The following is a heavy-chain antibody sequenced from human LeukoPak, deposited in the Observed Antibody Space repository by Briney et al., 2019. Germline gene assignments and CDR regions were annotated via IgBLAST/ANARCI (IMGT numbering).Heavy chain of an antibody. Sequence: GASVKVSCKASGYTFTDYYMHWVQQAPGKGLEWMGRVDPEDGETIYAEKFQGRVTITADTSTDTAYMELSSLRSEDTAVYYCATLMVYAPIDYWGQGTLVTVSS. CDR1: GYTFTDYY. V-gene: IGHV1-69-2*01. CDR3: ATLMVYAPIDY. D-gene: IGHD2-8*01. CDR2: VDPEDGET. J-gene: IGHJ4*02.